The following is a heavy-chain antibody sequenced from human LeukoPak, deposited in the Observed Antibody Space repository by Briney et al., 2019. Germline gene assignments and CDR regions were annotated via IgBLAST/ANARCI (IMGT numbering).Heavy chain of an antibody. CDR3: ARQVVVPAAMMGYYYYGMDV. D-gene: IGHD2-2*01. CDR2: IYYSGST. CDR1: GGSISSSSYY. J-gene: IGHJ6*02. V-gene: IGHV4-39*01. Sequence: PSETLSLTCTVSGGSISSSSYYWGWIRQPPGKGLEWIGSIYYSGSTYYNPSLKSRVTISVDTSKNQFSLKLSSVTAADTAVYYCARQVVVPAAMMGYYYYGMDVWGQGTTVTVSS.